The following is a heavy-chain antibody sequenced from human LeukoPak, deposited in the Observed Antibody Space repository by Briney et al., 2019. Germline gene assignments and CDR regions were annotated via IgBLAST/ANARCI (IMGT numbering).Heavy chain of an antibody. Sequence: GESLKISCKGSGYSLTSYWIGWVRQMPGKGLEWMGIIYPGDSDTRYSPSFQGQVTISADKSISTAYLQWSSLKASDTAMYYCARQWGFLGWSNWFDPWGQGTLFTVSS. CDR1: GYSLTSYW. CDR2: IYPGDSDT. V-gene: IGHV5-51*01. D-gene: IGHD3-3*01. CDR3: ARQWGFLGWSNWFDP. J-gene: IGHJ5*02.